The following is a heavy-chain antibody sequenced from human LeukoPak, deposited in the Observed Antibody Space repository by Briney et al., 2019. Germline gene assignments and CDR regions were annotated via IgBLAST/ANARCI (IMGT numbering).Heavy chain of an antibody. Sequence: GGSLRLSCTASGFTFSSYAMSWIRQAPGKGLEWVSGTTYYADSVKGRFTVSRDYSKNTLSLQMNSLRAEDTAVYYCAKSGLNRFDYWGQGTLVTVSS. CDR3: AKSGLNRFDY. CDR1: GFTFSSYA. J-gene: IGHJ4*02. D-gene: IGHD2-15*01. CDR2: TT. V-gene: IGHV3-23*01.